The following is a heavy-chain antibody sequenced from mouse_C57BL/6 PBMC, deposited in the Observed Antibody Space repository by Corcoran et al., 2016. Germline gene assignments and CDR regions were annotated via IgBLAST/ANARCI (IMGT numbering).Heavy chain of an antibody. J-gene: IGHJ3*01. CDR3: ARGGLTEGFAY. Sequence: QIQLVQSGPELKKPGETVKISCEASGYTFTTYGMSWVKQAPGKGLKWMGWINTYSGVPTYADDFKGRFAFSLETSASTAYLQINNLKNEDTATYFCARGGLTEGFAYWGQGTLVTVSA. CDR1: GYTFTTYG. V-gene: IGHV9-3*01. CDR2: INTYSGVP. D-gene: IGHD4-1*01.